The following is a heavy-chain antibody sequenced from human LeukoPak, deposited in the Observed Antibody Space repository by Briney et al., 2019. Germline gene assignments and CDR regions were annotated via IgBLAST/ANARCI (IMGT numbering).Heavy chain of an antibody. J-gene: IGHJ4*02. CDR2: IKPDGTTK. CDR3: ARSIPYGTTWYGRSDY. V-gene: IGHV3-7*03. CDR1: GFPFSSYS. D-gene: IGHD6-13*01. Sequence: HPGGSLRLSCAASGFPFSSYSMTWVRQAPGKGLEWVANIKPDGTTKFYVDSVKGRFTISGDNALTSLYLQMNSLRAEDTAIYYCARSIPYGTTWYGRSDYWGQGTLVTVSS.